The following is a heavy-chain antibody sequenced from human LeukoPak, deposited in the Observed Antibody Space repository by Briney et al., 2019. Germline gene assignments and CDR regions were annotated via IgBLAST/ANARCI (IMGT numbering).Heavy chain of an antibody. CDR1: GGSFSGYY. J-gene: IGHJ6*03. D-gene: IGHD1-26*01. Sequence: PSETLSLTCAVYGGSFSGYYWSWIRQPPGKGLEWIGEINHSGSTNYNPSLKSRVTISVDTSKNQFSLKLSSVTAADTAVYYCARQGGYYYYYMDVWGKGTTVTISS. CDR3: ARQGGYYYYYMDV. V-gene: IGHV4-34*01. CDR2: INHSGST.